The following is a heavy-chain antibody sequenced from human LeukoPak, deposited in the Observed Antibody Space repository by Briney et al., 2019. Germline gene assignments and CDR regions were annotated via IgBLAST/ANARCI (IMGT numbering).Heavy chain of an antibody. CDR3: ANEIRPNNY. CDR1: GFTFISHA. Sequence: PGGSLRLSCEVSGFTFISHAMTRVRQAPGKGLQWVSSISISGDDTHYADSVQGRFTIYRDNSRNTLYLQMNRLRVDDTAVYYCANEIRPNNYWGQGTLVTVSS. CDR2: ISISGDDT. V-gene: IGHV3-23*01. J-gene: IGHJ4*02.